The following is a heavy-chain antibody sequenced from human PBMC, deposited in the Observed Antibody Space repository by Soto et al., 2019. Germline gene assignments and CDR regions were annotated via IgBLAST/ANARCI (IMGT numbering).Heavy chain of an antibody. CDR1: GYTFTNYG. J-gene: IGHJ4*02. V-gene: IGHV1-18*01. CDR3: AKDGLDQTATVTGGY. CDR2: INTYNGNT. D-gene: IGHD2-2*01. Sequence: QVHLVQSGPEVKKPGASVRVSCRASGYTFTNYGIGWVRQAPGQGLEWMGWINTYNGNTNYAQKFRGRLTMTTDTATTTPYMALRSLKSDDTAMYYCAKDGLDQTATVTGGYWGQGTLVTVSS.